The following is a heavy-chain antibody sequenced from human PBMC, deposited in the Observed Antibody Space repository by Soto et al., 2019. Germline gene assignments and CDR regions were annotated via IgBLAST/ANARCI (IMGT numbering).Heavy chain of an antibody. D-gene: IGHD5-12*01. CDR1: GFSLNTAGVG. V-gene: IGHV2-5*01. Sequence: QIALKESGPSLVKPTQTLTLTCTLSGFSLNTAGVGVGWIRQPPGKALEWLATIYWNDEKRVSPSLQSRLTITRYSAKNQVVLTMTKLDPVDAGTYHCEHSGSGYYRWGPGALVIVSS. CDR2: IYWNDEK. CDR3: EHSGSGYYR. J-gene: IGHJ4*02.